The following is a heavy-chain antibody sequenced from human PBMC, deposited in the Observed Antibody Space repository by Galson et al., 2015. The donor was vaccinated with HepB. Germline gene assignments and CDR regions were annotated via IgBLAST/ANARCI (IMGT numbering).Heavy chain of an antibody. CDR1: VFNFRTYG. V-gene: IGHV3-23*01. CDR2: INDSGGNT. CDR3: AREDPTVAVAVLDY. J-gene: IGHJ4*02. Sequence: SLRLSCAASVFNFRTYGMSWVRQAPGKGLQWVSTINDSGGNTHYADSVKGRFTISRDNSKNTLYLHMNSLRVEDTAVYYCAREDPTVAVAVLDYWGQGTLVAVSS. D-gene: IGHD2-2*01.